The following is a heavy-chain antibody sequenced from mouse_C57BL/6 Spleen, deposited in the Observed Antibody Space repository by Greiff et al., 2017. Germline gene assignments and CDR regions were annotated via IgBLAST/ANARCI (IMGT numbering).Heavy chain of an antibody. D-gene: IGHD2-5*01. J-gene: IGHJ2*01. CDR2: IDPSDSYT. V-gene: IGHV1-69*01. Sequence: QVQLQQPGAELVMPGASVKLSCKASGYTFTSYWMHWVKQRPGQGLEWIGEIDPSDSYTNYNQKFKGKSTLTVDKSSSTAYMQLSSLTSEDSAVYYCARSYSNYENDDWGQGTTLTVSS. CDR3: ARSYSNYENDD. CDR1: GYTFTSYW.